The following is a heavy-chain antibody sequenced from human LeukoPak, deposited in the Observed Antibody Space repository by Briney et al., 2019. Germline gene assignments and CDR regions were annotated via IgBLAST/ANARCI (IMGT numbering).Heavy chain of an antibody. V-gene: IGHV3-23*01. CDR3: AKDYGDYGVGYFDY. CDR1: GFTFSSYA. D-gene: IGHD4-17*01. J-gene: IGHJ4*02. Sequence: SGGSLRLSCAASGFTFSSYAMSWVRQAPGKGLEWVSAISGSGGSTYYADSVKGRFTISRDNSKNTLYLQMNSLGADDTAVYYCAKDYGDYGVGYFDYWGQGTLVTVSS. CDR2: ISGSGGST.